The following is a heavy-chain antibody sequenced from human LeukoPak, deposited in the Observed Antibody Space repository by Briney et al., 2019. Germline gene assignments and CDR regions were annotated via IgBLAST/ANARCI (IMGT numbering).Heavy chain of an antibody. J-gene: IGHJ5*02. Sequence: GGSLRLSCEASGFTFSNYGMNWVRQAPGKGLEWISYIRPNYGTTHYADSVKGRFTISRDNAKNSLSLQMTSLRADDSAVYYCVRGQTSLDNWFDPWGQGTLVIVSS. CDR3: VRGQTSLDNWFDP. V-gene: IGHV3-48*03. CDR1: GFTFSNYG. CDR2: IRPNYGTT.